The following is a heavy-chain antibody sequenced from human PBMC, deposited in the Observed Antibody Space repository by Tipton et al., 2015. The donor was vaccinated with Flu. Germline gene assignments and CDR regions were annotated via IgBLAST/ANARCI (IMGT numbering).Heavy chain of an antibody. CDR1: GFTFSDYY. J-gene: IGHJ3*02. V-gene: IGHV3-11*01. D-gene: IGHD4-23*01. Sequence: SLRLSCAASGFTFSDYYMSWIRQLPGKGLEWVSHISSSSSTINYADSVKGRFTISRDNAKNSLYLQMNSLRAEDTAVYYCARSIENYGGYAFEIWGPGTMVIVSS. CDR3: ARSIENYGGYAFEI. CDR2: ISSSSSTI.